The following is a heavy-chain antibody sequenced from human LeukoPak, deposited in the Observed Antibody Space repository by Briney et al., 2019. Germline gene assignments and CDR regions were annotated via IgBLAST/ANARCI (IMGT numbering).Heavy chain of an antibody. CDR3: ATHLRYCSGGTCYKAFDI. V-gene: IGHV4-31*03. CDR2: IYYSGST. Sequence: TSETLSLTCTVSGCSISSGGNYWSWIRQHPGKGLEWVGNIYYSGSTYYNPSLKSRVTISVDTSKNQFSLNLRSVTAADTAVYYCATHLRYCSGGTCYKAFDIWGQGTMVTVSS. J-gene: IGHJ3*02. CDR1: GCSISSGGNY. D-gene: IGHD2-15*01.